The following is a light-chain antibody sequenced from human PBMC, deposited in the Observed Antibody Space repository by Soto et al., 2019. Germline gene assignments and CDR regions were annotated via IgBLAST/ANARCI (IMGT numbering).Light chain of an antibody. CDR3: QKYSSVPV. J-gene: IGKJ3*01. V-gene: IGKV1-27*01. CDR2: AAS. CDR1: QGISNF. Sequence: DIQMTQSPTSLSASVGDRVTITCRASQGISNFVAWYQQKPGKAPKLLIYAASTLQSGVPSRFSGSGSGTVFTLTINSLQHEDVATYSCQKYSSVPVFGPGTKVEIK.